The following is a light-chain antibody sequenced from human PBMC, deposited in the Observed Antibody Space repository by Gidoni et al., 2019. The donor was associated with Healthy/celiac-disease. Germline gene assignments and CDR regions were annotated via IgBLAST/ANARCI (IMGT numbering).Light chain of an antibody. J-gene: IGKJ1*01. V-gene: IGKV1-39*01. Sequence: DIQMTQSPSSLYASVGDRVTITCRASQSISSYLNWYQQKPGKAPKLLIYAASSLQSVVPSRFSGSGSGTDFTLTIRSLQPEDFATYYCQQSYSTPTFGQGTKVEIK. CDR3: QQSYSTPT. CDR1: QSISSY. CDR2: AAS.